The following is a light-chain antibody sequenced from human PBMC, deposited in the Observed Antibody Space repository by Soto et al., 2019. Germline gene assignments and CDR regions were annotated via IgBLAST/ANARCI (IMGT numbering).Light chain of an antibody. CDR3: GSWDSSLSAYV. V-gene: IGLV1-51*01. CDR2: EDN. Sequence: QSVMTQPPSVSAAPGQKVTISCPGSRCNIGGNSVSWYQQLQGTAPKLLIYEDNKRPSGIPDRFSGSKSGTSATLGITGFQTGDEADYYCGSWDSSLSAYVFGTGTKLTVL. CDR1: RCNIGGNS. J-gene: IGLJ1*01.